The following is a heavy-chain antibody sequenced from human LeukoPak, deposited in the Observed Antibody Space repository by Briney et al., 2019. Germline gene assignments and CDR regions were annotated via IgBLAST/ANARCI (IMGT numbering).Heavy chain of an antibody. CDR1: GLTFSSYS. D-gene: IGHD3-10*02. J-gene: IGHJ6*02. Sequence: GGSLRLSCVVSGLTFSSYSMNWVRQAPGKGLEWVSHISSTSSTIYYADSVKGRFTISRDNAKNSLYLQMDSLRDEDTAVYYCARDLHYYVAMDVWGQGTTVTVSS. V-gene: IGHV3-48*02. CDR3: ARDLHYYVAMDV. CDR2: ISSTSSTI.